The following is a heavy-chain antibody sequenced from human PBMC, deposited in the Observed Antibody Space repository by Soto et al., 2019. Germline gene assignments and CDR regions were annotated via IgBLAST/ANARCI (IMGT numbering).Heavy chain of an antibody. Sequence: QVQLVQSGAEVKKPGASVKVSCKASGYTFTSYYMHWVRQAPGQGLEWMGTINPSGGSTSYAQKFQGRVTMTRDTSTSTVYMELSSLRSEDTAVYYCASRAGSGSYLDYWGQGTLVTVSS. J-gene: IGHJ4*02. V-gene: IGHV1-46*03. D-gene: IGHD3-10*01. CDR1: GYTFTSYY. CDR3: ASRAGSGSYLDY. CDR2: INPSGGST.